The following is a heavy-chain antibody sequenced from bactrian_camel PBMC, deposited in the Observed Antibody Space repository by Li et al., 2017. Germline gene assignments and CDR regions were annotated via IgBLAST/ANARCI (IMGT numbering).Heavy chain of an antibody. CDR3: AAGRLRFCGLARYLYNY. CDR2: ISTDGSSK. CDR1: GDVFSNYC. V-gene: IGHV3S54*01. D-gene: IGHD5*01. Sequence: VQLVESGGGSVQAGGSLRLSCQASGDVFSNYCMGWFRQAPGKERDGVAGISTDGSSKDYAGSVGGRFTISRDNTKNTLYLQMDNLQPEDTAMYYCAAGRLRFCGLARYLYNYLGQGTQVTVS. J-gene: IGHJ4*01.